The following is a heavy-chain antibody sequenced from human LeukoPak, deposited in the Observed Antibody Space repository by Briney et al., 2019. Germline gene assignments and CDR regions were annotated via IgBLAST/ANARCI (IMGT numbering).Heavy chain of an antibody. J-gene: IGHJ4*02. D-gene: IGHD6-13*01. Sequence: KPSETLSLTCTVSGGSVSGYYWSWIRQPPGKGLEWIGYIHYTGSTNYNPSLKSRLTISVDTSKNQFSLRLTSATAADTAVYYCARRSPSSSWYFDYRGQGTLVTVSS. CDR1: GGSVSGYY. CDR3: ARRSPSSSWYFDY. CDR2: IHYTGST. V-gene: IGHV4-59*08.